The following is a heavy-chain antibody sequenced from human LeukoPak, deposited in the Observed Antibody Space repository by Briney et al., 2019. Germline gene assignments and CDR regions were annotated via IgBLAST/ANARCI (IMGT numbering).Heavy chain of an antibody. D-gene: IGHD4-23*01. CDR1: GGSISSSNW. CDR2: IYHSGST. Sequence: TSETLSLTCAVSGGSISSSNWWSWVRQPPGKGLEWIGEIYHSGSTNYNPSLKSRVTISVDKSKNQFSLKLSSVTAADTAVYYCARGGGGNARFYYYYYMDVWGKGTTVTVSS. V-gene: IGHV4-4*02. J-gene: IGHJ6*03. CDR3: ARGGGGNARFYYYYYMDV.